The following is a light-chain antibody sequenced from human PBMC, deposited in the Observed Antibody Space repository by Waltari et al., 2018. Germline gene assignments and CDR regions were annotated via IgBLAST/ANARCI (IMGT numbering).Light chain of an antibody. J-gene: IGLJ3*02. CDR1: SGSVASSY. CDR3: QSYDSSSQV. CDR2: EHN. V-gene: IGLV6-57*01. Sequence: NFMLTQPHSVSESPGKTVTLSCTRSSGSVASSYVQSYQQRPGSPPTIVIYEHNQRPSGVPDRFSGSIDSSSNSASLTISGLTTEDEADYYCQSYDSSSQVFGGGTRLTVL.